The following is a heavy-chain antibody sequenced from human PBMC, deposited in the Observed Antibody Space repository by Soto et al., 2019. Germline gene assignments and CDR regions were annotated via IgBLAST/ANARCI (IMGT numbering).Heavy chain of an antibody. CDR3: ARDRTSWIQLWSRLDFDY. J-gene: IGHJ4*02. Sequence: GASVKVSCKASGYTFTSYGISWVRQAPGQGLEWMGWISAYNGNTNYAQKLQGRVTMTTDTSTSTAYMELRSLRSDDTAVYYCARDRTSWIQLWSRLDFDYWGQGTLVTVSS. CDR1: GYTFTSYG. V-gene: IGHV1-18*01. D-gene: IGHD5-18*01. CDR2: ISAYNGNT.